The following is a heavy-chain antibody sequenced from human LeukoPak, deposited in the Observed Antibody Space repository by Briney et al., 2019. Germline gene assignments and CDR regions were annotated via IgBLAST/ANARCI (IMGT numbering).Heavy chain of an antibody. D-gene: IGHD6-13*01. Sequence: GRSLRLSCAASGFTFSDYYMTWIRQAPGQGLEWHSYISSSGSYTNYADSVKGRFTISRDNAKNSLFLQMTSLTAADTAVYFCARIAAVGSRLFDSWGQGTLVTVSS. CDR3: ARIAAVGSRLFDS. J-gene: IGHJ4*02. CDR1: GFTFSDYY. CDR2: ISSSGSYT. V-gene: IGHV3-11*03.